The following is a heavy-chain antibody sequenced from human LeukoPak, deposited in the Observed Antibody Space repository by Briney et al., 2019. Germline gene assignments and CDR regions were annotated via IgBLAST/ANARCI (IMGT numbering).Heavy chain of an antibody. CDR2: IRYDGSNK. Sequence: GGSLRLSSAASGFTFSSYGMHWVRQAPGKGLEWVAFIRYDGSNKYYADSVKGRFTISRDNSKNTLYLQMNSLRAEDTAVYYCAKDTVKIVVVPAGHFDYWGQGTLVTVSS. CDR1: GFTFSSYG. V-gene: IGHV3-30*02. J-gene: IGHJ4*02. D-gene: IGHD2-2*01. CDR3: AKDTVKIVVVPAGHFDY.